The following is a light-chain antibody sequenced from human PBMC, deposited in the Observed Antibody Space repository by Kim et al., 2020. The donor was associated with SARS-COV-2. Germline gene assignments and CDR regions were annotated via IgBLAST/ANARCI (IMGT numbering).Light chain of an antibody. J-gene: IGLJ3*02. V-gene: IGLV1-47*01. CDR2: RNN. CDR1: TSNIESNL. CDR3: AAWDDSLSGPGV. Sequence: QSVTVSWSGSTSNIESNLVYWYQRPPGTAPKLLIYRNNQRPSGVPDRFSGSKSGTSASLAISELRSEDEADYYCAAWDDSLSGPGVFGGGTQLTVL.